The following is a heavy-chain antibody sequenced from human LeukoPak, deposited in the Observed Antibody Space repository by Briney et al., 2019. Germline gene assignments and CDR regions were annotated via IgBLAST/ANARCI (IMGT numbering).Heavy chain of an antibody. Sequence: RPGGSLRLSCAASGFTFRSYEMNWVRQAPGKGLEWVSYISASGDTVDYAESVKGRITISRDNAKNSLYLQMDSLRAEDTAIYYCARDGPPDYWGQGTLVSVSS. CDR1: GFTFRSYE. CDR2: ISASGDTV. J-gene: IGHJ4*02. V-gene: IGHV3-48*03. CDR3: ARDGPPDY.